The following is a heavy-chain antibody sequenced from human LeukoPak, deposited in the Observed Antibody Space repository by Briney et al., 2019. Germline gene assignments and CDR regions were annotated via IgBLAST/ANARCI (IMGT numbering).Heavy chain of an antibody. J-gene: IGHJ4*02. CDR3: ARAQYYYDSSGYYYFDY. CDR1: GFTFSSYS. Sequence: GGSLRLSCAASGFTFSSYSMNWVRQAPGKGLEWVSSTSSSSSYIYYADSVKGRFTISRDNAKNSLYLQMNSLRAEDTAVYYCARAQYYYDSSGYYYFDYWGQGTLVTVSS. CDR2: TSSSSSYI. V-gene: IGHV3-21*01. D-gene: IGHD3-22*01.